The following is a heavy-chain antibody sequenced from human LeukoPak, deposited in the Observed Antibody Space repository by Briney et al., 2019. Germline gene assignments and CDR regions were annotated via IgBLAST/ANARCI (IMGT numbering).Heavy chain of an antibody. Sequence: GASVKVSCKASGGSFNDYAFSWVRQAPGQGLDWMGWINPNSGGTKYAQKFQDRVTMTRDTSISTAYMELSRLRSDDTAVFYCAIGSGFDYWGQGALVTVSS. CDR3: AIGSGFDY. CDR2: INPNSGGT. J-gene: IGHJ4*02. D-gene: IGHD2-15*01. V-gene: IGHV1-2*02. CDR1: GGSFNDYA.